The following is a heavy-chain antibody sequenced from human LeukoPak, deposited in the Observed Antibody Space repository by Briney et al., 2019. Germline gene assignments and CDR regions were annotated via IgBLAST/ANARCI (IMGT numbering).Heavy chain of an antibody. CDR3: ARILDHYDFPNNWFDP. V-gene: IGHV3-11*03. CDR1: GFTFSDYY. Sequence: GGSLRLSCAASGFTFSDYYMNWIRQAPGEGLEWVSYISSSSSYTNYADSVKGRFTISRDNSKNTLYLQMNSLRGEDTAVYYCARILDHYDFPNNWFDPWGQGTLVTVSS. D-gene: IGHD3-22*01. CDR2: ISSSSSYT. J-gene: IGHJ5*02.